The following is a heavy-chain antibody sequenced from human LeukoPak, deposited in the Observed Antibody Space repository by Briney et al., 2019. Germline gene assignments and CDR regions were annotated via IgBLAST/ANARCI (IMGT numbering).Heavy chain of an antibody. V-gene: IGHV3-48*03. D-gene: IGHD3-10*02. CDR1: GFTVSRYW. J-gene: IGHJ6*04. CDR2: ISSSGSTI. CDR3: AELGITMIGGV. Sequence: GGSLRLSCAAPGFTVSRYWMHWVRQGPGKGLEWVSYISSSGSTIYYADSVKGRFTISRDNAKNSLYLQMNSLRAEDTAVYYCAELGITMIGGVWGKGTTVTISS.